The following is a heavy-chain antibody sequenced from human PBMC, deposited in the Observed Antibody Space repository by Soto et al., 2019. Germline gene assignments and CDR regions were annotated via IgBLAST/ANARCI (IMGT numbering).Heavy chain of an antibody. V-gene: IGHV1-8*01. J-gene: IGHJ3*02. CDR1: VYTFTSYD. Sequence: QVQLAQSGAEVKKPGASVKVSCKASVYTFTSYDINWVRQATGQGLEWEGWMNPNSGNTGYAQKFQGRVTMTRSTSISTAYMELSSLRSEDTAVYYCARGINYYDSGDDAFDIWGQGTMVTVSS. D-gene: IGHD3-10*01. CDR2: MNPNSGNT. CDR3: ARGINYYDSGDDAFDI.